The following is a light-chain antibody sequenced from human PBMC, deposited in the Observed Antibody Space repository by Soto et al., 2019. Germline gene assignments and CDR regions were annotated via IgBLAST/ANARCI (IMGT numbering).Light chain of an antibody. Sequence: IVFTQSPGTLSLSPGERATLSCRASQSVISNYLAWYQQKPGQPPRLLIYGRSSRATGIPDRFSGSGSGTDFTLTISRLEPEDFALFYCQHYDSLPITFGQGTRLEIK. CDR1: QSVISNY. V-gene: IGKV3-20*01. CDR2: GRS. CDR3: QHYDSLPIT. J-gene: IGKJ5*01.